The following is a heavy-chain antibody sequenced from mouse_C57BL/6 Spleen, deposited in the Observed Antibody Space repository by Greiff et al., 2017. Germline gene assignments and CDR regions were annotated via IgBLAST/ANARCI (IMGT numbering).Heavy chain of an antibody. CDR2: ISSGSSTI. J-gene: IGHJ4*01. D-gene: IGHD6-5*01. CDR1: GFTFSDYG. Sequence: EVKLEESGGGLVKPGGSLKLSCAASGFTFSDYGMHWVRQAPEKGLEWVAYISSGSSTIYYAATVKGRFTISRDNAKNPLFLQMTSLRSEDPAMYYCARKLGYGAMGCWGEGTSVTVSS. CDR3: ARKLGYGAMGC. V-gene: IGHV5-17*01.